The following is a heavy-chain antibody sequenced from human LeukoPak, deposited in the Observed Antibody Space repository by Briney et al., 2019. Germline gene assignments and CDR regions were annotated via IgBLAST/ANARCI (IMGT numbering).Heavy chain of an antibody. Sequence: SETLSVTCTVSGGSISSYYWSWIRQPPGKGLEWIGYIYYSGSTNYNPSLKSRVTISVDTSKNQFSLKLSSVTAADTAVYYCARDYGDQGWFDPWGQGTLVTVSS. CDR2: IYYSGST. D-gene: IGHD4-17*01. CDR1: GGSISSYY. CDR3: ARDYGDQGWFDP. V-gene: IGHV4-59*01. J-gene: IGHJ5*02.